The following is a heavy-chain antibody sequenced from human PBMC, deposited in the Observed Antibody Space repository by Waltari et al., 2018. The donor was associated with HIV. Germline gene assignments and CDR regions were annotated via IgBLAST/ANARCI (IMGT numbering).Heavy chain of an antibody. CDR1: GGSISSSSYY. Sequence: QLQLQESGPGLVKPSETLSLTCTVSGGSISSSSYYWGWIRQPPGKGLEWIGSSYYSWRPYYIPSLKMRVTISVDTSNNQFSLKLSSVTAADTAVYYCARGGIVVVPAARTLDGMDVWGQGTTVTVSS. J-gene: IGHJ6*02. CDR2: SYYSWRP. D-gene: IGHD2-2*01. V-gene: IGHV4-39*01. CDR3: ARGGIVVVPAARTLDGMDV.